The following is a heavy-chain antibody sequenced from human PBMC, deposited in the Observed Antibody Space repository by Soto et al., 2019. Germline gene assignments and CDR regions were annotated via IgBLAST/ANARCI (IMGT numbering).Heavy chain of an antibody. CDR3: ARGLLRYFDWLPDAFDI. V-gene: IGHV1-2*02. D-gene: IGHD3-9*01. J-gene: IGHJ3*02. CDR1: GYTFTGYY. CDR2: INPNSGGT. Sequence: ASVKVSCKASGYTFTGYYMHWVRQAPGQGLEWMGWINPNSGGTNYAQKFQGRVTMTRDTSISTAYMELSRLRSDDTAVYYCARGLLRYFDWLPDAFDIWGQGTMVTVSS.